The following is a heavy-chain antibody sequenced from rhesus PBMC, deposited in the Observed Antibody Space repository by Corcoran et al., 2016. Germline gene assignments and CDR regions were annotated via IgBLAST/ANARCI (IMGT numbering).Heavy chain of an antibody. CDR3: ARVYDGYFDY. V-gene: IGHV3-78*01. Sequence: EVQLVESGGGVVQPGGSLRLSCAASGFTFDDYAVGWVRQAPGKGLEGVSYISWKSGTTGYADSVKGRFTISRDNAKNSLYLQMNRLRAEDTALYYCARVYDGYFDYWGQGVLVTVSS. CDR1: GFTFDDYA. J-gene: IGHJ4*01. D-gene: IGHD3-22*01. CDR2: ISWKSGTT.